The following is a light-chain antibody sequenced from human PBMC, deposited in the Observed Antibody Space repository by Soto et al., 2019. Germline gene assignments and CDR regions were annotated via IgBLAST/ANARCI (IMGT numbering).Light chain of an antibody. V-gene: IGKV3-20*01. CDR3: QQYAGSPST. J-gene: IGKJ2*01. CDR1: HRVDSNY. Sequence: EIVLTQSPDTLSLSPGERAILSCRASHRVDSNYLAWYQQRPGQAPSLLIYRASDRATGIPERFSGSGSVTDFTLTISRLEPEDFVVYYCQQYAGSPSTFGQGTKLEIK. CDR2: RAS.